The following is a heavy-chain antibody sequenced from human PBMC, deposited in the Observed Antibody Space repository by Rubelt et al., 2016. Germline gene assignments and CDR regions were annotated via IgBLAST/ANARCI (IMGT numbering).Heavy chain of an antibody. Sequence: QVQLVQSGAEVKKPGASVKVSCKASGYTFTSYGISWVRQAPGQGLEWMGWISAYNGNTKYAQKRHGRVTMTTDTSTSTADMELRSLRSDDTAVYYCARRDGYNWDDAFDIWGQGTMVTVSS. D-gene: IGHD5-24*01. CDR2: ISAYNGNT. CDR1: GYTFTSYG. V-gene: IGHV1-18*01. CDR3: ARRDGYNWDDAFDI. J-gene: IGHJ3*02.